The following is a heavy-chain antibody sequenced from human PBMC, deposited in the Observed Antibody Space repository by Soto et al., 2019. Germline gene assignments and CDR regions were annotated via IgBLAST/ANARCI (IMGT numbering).Heavy chain of an antibody. CDR2: ISGRGGST. V-gene: IGHV3-23*01. CDR1: GFTFSSYA. CDR3: AKGHLSSSSSWVYYYYGMDV. Sequence: GGSLRLSCAASGFTFSSYAMNWVRQAPGKGLEWVTVISGRGGSTYYADSVKGRFTISRDNSKNTLYLQMNSLRVEDTAVYYCAKGHLSSSSSWVYYYYGMDVWGQGTTVTVSS. D-gene: IGHD6-6*01. J-gene: IGHJ6*02.